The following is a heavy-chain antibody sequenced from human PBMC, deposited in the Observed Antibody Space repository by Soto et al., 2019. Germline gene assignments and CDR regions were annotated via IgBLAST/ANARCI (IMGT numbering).Heavy chain of an antibody. CDR1: GYSFTSYW. Sequence: GESLKISCKGSGYSFTSYWISWVRQMPGKGLEWMGRIDPSDSYANYSPSFQGHVTISADKSQNQLSLKLTSVTGADTAIYYCVSVEGTPTVTGDYYYYAADAWGQGTAVTVSS. V-gene: IGHV5-10-1*01. J-gene: IGHJ6*02. CDR3: VSVEGTPTVTGDYYYYAADA. D-gene: IGHD4-17*01. CDR2: IDPSDSYA.